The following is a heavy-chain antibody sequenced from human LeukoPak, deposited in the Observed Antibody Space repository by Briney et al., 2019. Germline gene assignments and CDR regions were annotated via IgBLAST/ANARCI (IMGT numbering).Heavy chain of an antibody. D-gene: IGHD6-19*01. V-gene: IGHV4-34*01. CDR2: INHSGST. Sequence: SETLSLTCAVYGGSFSGYYWSWIRQPPGKGLEWIGEINHSGSTNYNPSLKSRVTISVDTSKNLFSLKLSSVTAADTAVYYCARKGYSSGFDYWGQGTLVTVSS. CDR3: ARKGYSSGFDY. CDR1: GGSFSGYY. J-gene: IGHJ4*02.